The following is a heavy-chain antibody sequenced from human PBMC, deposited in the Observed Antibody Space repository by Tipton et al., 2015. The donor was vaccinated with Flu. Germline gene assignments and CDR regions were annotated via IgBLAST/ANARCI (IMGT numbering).Heavy chain of an antibody. CDR3: ARDCYDSSGRTWPKYYFDY. Sequence: SLRLSCEVSGFTFSNYIMNWVRQTPGKGLEWVSSISIGGSYIYYADSVKGRFTISRDNAKNSLYLQMSSLTADDTAVYYCARDCYDSSGRTWPKYYFDYWGRGTLVTVSS. D-gene: IGHD3-10*01. CDR2: ISIGGSYI. CDR1: GFTFSNYI. J-gene: IGHJ4*02. V-gene: IGHV3-21*01.